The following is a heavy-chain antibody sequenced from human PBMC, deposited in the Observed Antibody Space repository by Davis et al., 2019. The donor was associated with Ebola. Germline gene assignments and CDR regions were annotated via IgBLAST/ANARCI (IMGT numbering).Heavy chain of an antibody. CDR1: GFTFSGSA. CDR2: IRSKANSYAT. D-gene: IGHD1-26*01. J-gene: IGHJ4*02. V-gene: IGHV3-73*01. CDR3: TSSFSGSYRDY. Sequence: GGSLRLSCAASGFTFSGSAMHWVRQASGKGLEWVGRIRSKANSYATAYAASVKGRFTISRDDSKNTAYLQMNSLKTEDTAVYYCTSSFSGSYRDYWGQGTLVTVSS.